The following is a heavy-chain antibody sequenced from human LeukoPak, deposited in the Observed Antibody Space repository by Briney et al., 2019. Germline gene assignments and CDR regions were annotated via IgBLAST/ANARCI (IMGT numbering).Heavy chain of an antibody. CDR1: GFIFSSYA. D-gene: IGHD3-16*02. CDR2: ISGSGGST. Sequence: GGSLRLSCAASGFIFSSYAMSWVRQAPGKGLEWVSAISGSGGSTYYADSVKGRFTISRDNSKNTLYLQMNSLRAEDTAVYYCAKTFMITFGGVIVRSYFDYWGQGTLVTVSS. J-gene: IGHJ4*02. CDR3: AKTFMITFGGVIVRSYFDY. V-gene: IGHV3-23*01.